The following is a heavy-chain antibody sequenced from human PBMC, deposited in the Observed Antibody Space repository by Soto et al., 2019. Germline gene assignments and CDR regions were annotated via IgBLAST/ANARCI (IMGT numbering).Heavy chain of an antibody. CDR3: ARDRGYRSGSFGS. D-gene: IGHD5-18*01. CDR2: VYSSGTT. J-gene: IGHJ5*02. Sequence: SETLSLTCSVSVGSISSYWWSWIRQPAGKGLEWIGRVYSSGTTDYNPSLNSRATMSVETSKNQFSLKLTSVTAADTAMYYCARDRGYRSGSFGSWGQGVLVTVS. CDR1: VGSISSYW. V-gene: IGHV4-4*07.